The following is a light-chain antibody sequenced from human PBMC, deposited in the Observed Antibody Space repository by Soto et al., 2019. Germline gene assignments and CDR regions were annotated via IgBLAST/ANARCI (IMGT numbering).Light chain of an antibody. CDR1: SSDVGGYNY. V-gene: IGLV2-14*01. CDR3: SSYTSRPSLFV. Sequence: QSALTQPASVSGSPGQSVTISCTGTSSDVGGYNYVSWYQQHPGKAPKLVIFEVSIRPSGVSIRFSGSKSGNTASLTISGLQTEDEADYYCSSYTSRPSLFVFGSGTKV. CDR2: EVS. J-gene: IGLJ6*01.